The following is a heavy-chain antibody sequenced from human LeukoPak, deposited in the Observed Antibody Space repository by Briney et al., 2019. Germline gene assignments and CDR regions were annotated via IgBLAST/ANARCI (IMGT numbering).Heavy chain of an antibody. D-gene: IGHD3-22*01. CDR1: GFTFSSSA. V-gene: IGHV3-23*01. Sequence: GGSLRLSCAASGFTFSSSAMSWVRQAPGKGLEWVSAISGSGGSTYYADSVKGRFTISRDNSRNTLFLQMNNLRAEDTAFYYCARAAYDSNGYTANHDYWGQGTLVTVSS. J-gene: IGHJ4*02. CDR3: ARAAYDSNGYTANHDY. CDR2: ISGSGGST.